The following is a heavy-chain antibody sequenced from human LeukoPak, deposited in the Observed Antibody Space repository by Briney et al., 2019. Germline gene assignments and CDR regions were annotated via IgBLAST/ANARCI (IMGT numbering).Heavy chain of an antibody. CDR1: GGSISSSSYY. CDR3: ARGDSYGYYFDY. D-gene: IGHD5-18*01. J-gene: IGHJ4*02. V-gene: IGHV4-39*07. Sequence: SETLSLTCTVSGGSISSSSYYWGWIRQPPGKGLEWIGSIYHSGSTYYNPSLKSRVTISVDTSKNQFSLKLSSVTAADTAVYYCARGDSYGYYFDYWGQGTLVTVSS. CDR2: IYHSGST.